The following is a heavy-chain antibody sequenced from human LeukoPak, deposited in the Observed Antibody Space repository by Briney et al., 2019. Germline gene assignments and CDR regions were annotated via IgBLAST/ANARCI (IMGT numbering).Heavy chain of an antibody. CDR1: GYTFTSYG. V-gene: IGHV1-69*04. Sequence: SVKVSCKASGYTFTSYGISWVRQAPGQGLEWMGRIIPILGIANYAQKFQGRVTITADKSTGTAYMELSSLRSEDTAVYYCASGADRIAAAGTTFDYWGQGTLVTVSS. CDR2: IIPILGIA. J-gene: IGHJ4*02. D-gene: IGHD6-13*01. CDR3: ASGADRIAAAGTTFDY.